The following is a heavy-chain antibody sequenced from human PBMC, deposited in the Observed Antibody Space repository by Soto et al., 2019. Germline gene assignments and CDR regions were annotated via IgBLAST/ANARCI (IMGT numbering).Heavy chain of an antibody. V-gene: IGHV3-23*01. CDR2: LSSVGDNI. J-gene: IGHJ6*02. CDR3: AKEWGDGYNSYDAMEV. D-gene: IGHD5-12*01. Sequence: EVQLLQSEGGLVQPGGSLRLSCTASGFMFRNYAMNWVRQVPGKGLEWVSVLSSVGDNIYYADSVKSRFTISRDNSKNIVYLQMKSLRAEHTAVYYCAKEWGDGYNSYDAMEVGGQGPTVSVSS. CDR1: GFMFRNYA.